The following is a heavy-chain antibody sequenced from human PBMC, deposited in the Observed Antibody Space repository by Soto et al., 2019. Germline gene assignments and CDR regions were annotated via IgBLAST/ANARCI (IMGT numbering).Heavy chain of an antibody. V-gene: IGHV1-69*13. CDR1: GGTFSSYA. CDR3: ARSAYYYDSSGYYAEY. J-gene: IGHJ4*02. D-gene: IGHD3-22*01. Sequence: SVKVSCKASGGTFSSYAISWVRQAPGQGLEWMGGIIPIFGTANYAQKFQGRVTITADESASTAYMELSSLRSEDTAVYYCARSAYYYDSSGYYAEYWGQGTLVTVSS. CDR2: IIPIFGTA.